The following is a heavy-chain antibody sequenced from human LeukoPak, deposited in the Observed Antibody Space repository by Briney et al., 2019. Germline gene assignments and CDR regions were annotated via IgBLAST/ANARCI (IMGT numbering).Heavy chain of an antibody. V-gene: IGHV4-59*01. Sequence: KSSETLSLTCTGSGGCISSYYWSWIRQPPGKGLEWIGYIDHTGTTNYNPSLNSRVTISRDTSKNHFSLQLSSVTAADTAVYFCARGRVSSSTWHSTYYYYFYMDVWGKGTTVTVSS. D-gene: IGHD4-11*01. CDR1: GGCISSYY. CDR3: ARGRVSSSTWHSTYYYYFYMDV. J-gene: IGHJ6*03. CDR2: IDHTGTT.